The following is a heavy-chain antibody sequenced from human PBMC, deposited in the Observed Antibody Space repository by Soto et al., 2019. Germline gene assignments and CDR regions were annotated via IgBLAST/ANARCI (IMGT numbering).Heavy chain of an antibody. CDR3: TRANWYSEY. D-gene: IGHD7-27*01. Sequence: QVQLQESGPGLVKPSETLSLTCTFSGGSISNHYWSWIRQPPGKGLEWIGYIYYNGNTNYNPPLKSRVTMSVDTSKNQISLKLSSVTAADTAVYYCTRANWYSEYWGQGTLVTVSS. J-gene: IGHJ4*02. V-gene: IGHV4-59*11. CDR2: IYYNGNT. CDR1: GGSISNHY.